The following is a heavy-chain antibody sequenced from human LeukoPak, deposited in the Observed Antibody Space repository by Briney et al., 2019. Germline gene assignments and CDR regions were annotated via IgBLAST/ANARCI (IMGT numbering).Heavy chain of an antibody. J-gene: IGHJ4*02. D-gene: IGHD2-21*02. V-gene: IGHV3-48*01. CDR1: GFTFSAYS. CDR2: ISSSSSTI. Sequence: GGSLRLSCAASGFTFSAYSMNWVRQAPGKGLEWVSYISSSSSTIYYADSVKGRFTISRDNAKNSLYLQMNSLRAEDTAVYYCARDRVAYCGGDCYSGHDYWGQGTLVTVSS. CDR3: ARDRVAYCGGDCYSGHDY.